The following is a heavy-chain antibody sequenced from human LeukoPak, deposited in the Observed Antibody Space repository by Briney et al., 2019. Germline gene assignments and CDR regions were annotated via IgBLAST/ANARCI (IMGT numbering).Heavy chain of an antibody. CDR1: GGSFSGYY. D-gene: IGHD1-26*01. CDR2: INHSGST. CDR3: ARCRIVGATNGYYGMDV. Sequence: SETLSLTCAVYGGSFSGYYWSWIRQPPGKGLEWTGEINHSGSTNYNPSLKSRVTISVDTSKNQFSLKLSSVTAADTAVYYCARCRIVGATNGYYGMDVWGQGTTVTVSS. V-gene: IGHV4-34*01. J-gene: IGHJ6*02.